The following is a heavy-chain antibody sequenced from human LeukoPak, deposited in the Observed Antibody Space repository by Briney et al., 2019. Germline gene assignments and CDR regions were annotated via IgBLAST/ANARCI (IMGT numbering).Heavy chain of an antibody. D-gene: IGHD3-9*01. CDR1: GFTFSSYG. CDR3: AKVDFDDYYFDY. CDR2: ISYDGSNK. V-gene: IGHV3-30*18. Sequence: GGSLRLSCAASGFTFSSYGMHWVRQAPGKGLEWVAVISYDGSNKYSADSVKGRFTISRDNSKNTLYLQMNSLRAEDTAVYYCAKVDFDDYYFDYWGQGTLVTVSS. J-gene: IGHJ4*02.